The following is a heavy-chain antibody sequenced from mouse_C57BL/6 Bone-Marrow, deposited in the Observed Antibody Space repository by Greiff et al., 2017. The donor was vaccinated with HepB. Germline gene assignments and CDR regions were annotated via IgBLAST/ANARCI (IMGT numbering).Heavy chain of an antibody. CDR2: IYPGDGDT. CDR3: ARAPSDCGSFDY. Sequence: QVQLQQSGAELVKPGASVKISCKASGYAFSSYWMNWVKQRPGKGLEWIGQIYPGDGDTNYNGKFKGKATLTADKSSSTAYMQLSSLTSEDSAVYVGARAPSDCGSFDYWGRGNTLPVSA. D-gene: IGHD1-1*01. CDR1: GYAFSSYW. V-gene: IGHV1-80*01. J-gene: IGHJ2*01.